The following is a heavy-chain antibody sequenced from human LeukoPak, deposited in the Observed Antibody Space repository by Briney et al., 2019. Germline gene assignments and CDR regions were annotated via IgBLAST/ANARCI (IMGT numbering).Heavy chain of an antibody. CDR3: AFCRSGMWLRSTRFDY. D-gene: IGHD5-12*01. J-gene: IGHJ4*02. V-gene: IGHV1-69*06. CDR1: GYTFTNFD. Sequence: GASVKVSCKASGYTFTNFDINWVRQAPGQGLEWMGGIIPIFGTANYAQKFQGRVTITADKSTSTAYMELSSLRSEDTAVYYCAFCRSGMWLRSTRFDYWGQGTLVTVSS. CDR2: IIPIFGTA.